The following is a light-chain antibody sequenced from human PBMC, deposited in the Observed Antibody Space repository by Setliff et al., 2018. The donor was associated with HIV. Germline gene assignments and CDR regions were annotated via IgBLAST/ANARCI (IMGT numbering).Light chain of an antibody. CDR1: SSDVGGYNY. Sequence: QSALTQPASVSGSPGQSITISCTGTSSDVGGYNYVSWYQHHPGKAPKLMIYEVSKRPSGVPDRFSGSKSGNTASLTVSGLQAEDEADYYCSSYAASSYFFGSGTKVTVL. CDR2: EVS. V-gene: IGLV2-8*01. CDR3: SSYAASSYF. J-gene: IGLJ1*01.